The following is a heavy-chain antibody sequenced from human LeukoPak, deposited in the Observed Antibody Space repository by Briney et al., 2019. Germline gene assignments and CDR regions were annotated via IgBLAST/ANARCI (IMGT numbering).Heavy chain of an antibody. Sequence: GGSLRLSCAASGFTFSSYAMSWVRQAPGKGLEWVSAITGSGGSTYYADSLKGRFTISRDNSKNTLYLQMNSLRGEDTAVYYCAKDYRPHDFWSGLVDYWGQGTLVTVSS. V-gene: IGHV3-23*01. CDR2: ITGSGGST. J-gene: IGHJ4*02. CDR3: AKDYRPHDFWSGLVDY. D-gene: IGHD3-3*01. CDR1: GFTFSSYA.